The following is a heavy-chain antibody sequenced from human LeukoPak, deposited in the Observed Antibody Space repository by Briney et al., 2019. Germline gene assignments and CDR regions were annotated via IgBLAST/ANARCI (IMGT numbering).Heavy chain of an antibody. CDR1: GFTFSSYG. CDR2: ISGSGGST. CDR3: AKGGAVPGRDY. J-gene: IGHJ4*02. D-gene: IGHD6-19*01. Sequence: PGGSLRLSCAVSGFTFSSYGMSWVRQAPGKGLEWVSAISGSGGSTYYADSVKGRFTISRDNSKNTLYLQMNSLRAEDTALYYCAKGGAVPGRDYWGQGTLVTVSS. V-gene: IGHV3-23*01.